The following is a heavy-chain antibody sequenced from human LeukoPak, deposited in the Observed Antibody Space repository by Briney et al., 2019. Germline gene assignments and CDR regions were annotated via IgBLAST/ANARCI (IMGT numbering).Heavy chain of an antibody. V-gene: IGHV1-18*01. Sequence: GASVKVSCKASGYTFTSYGISWVRQAPGQGLEWMGWISAYNGNTNHAQKLQGRVTMTTDTSTSTAYMELRSLRSDDTAVYYCARRIPPTYYYDSSGYYSYYYYYMDVWGKGTTVTVSS. CDR2: ISAYNGNT. CDR1: GYTFTSYG. D-gene: IGHD3-22*01. J-gene: IGHJ6*03. CDR3: ARRIPPTYYYDSSGYYSYYYYYMDV.